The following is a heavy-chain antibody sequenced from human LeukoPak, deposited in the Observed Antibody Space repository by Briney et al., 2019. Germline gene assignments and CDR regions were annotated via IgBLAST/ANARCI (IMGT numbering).Heavy chain of an antibody. D-gene: IGHD2-15*01. V-gene: IGHV1-2*02. CDR3: ARGVIVVVVAESWFDP. Sequence: GASVKVSCKASGYTFTGYYMHWVRQAPGQGLEWMGWINPNSGGTNYAQEFQGRVTMTRDTSISTAYMELSRLRSDDTAVYYCARGVIVVVVAESWFDPWGQGTLVTVSS. CDR2: INPNSGGT. J-gene: IGHJ5*02. CDR1: GYTFTGYY.